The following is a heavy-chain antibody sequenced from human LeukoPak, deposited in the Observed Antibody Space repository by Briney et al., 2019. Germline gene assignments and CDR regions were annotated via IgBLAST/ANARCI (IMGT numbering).Heavy chain of an antibody. D-gene: IGHD2-2*02. Sequence: SVKVSCKASGGTFSSYAISWVRQAPGQGLEWMGGIIPIFGTANYAQKFQGRVTITADESTSTAYMELSSLRSEDTAVYYCAREDVVVPAAIRGGYYYYYGMDVWGHGTTVTVSS. V-gene: IGHV1-69*13. J-gene: IGHJ6*02. CDR1: GGTFSSYA. CDR3: AREDVVVPAAIRGGYYYYYGMDV. CDR2: IIPIFGTA.